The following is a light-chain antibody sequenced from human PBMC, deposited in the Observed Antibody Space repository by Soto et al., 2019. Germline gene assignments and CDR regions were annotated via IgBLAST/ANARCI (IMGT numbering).Light chain of an antibody. Sequence: DIQMTQSPSSLSASVGDRVTITCRASQYMSNYVNWYQQKPGKAPKLLIYDASNLETGVPSRFSGSGFGTDFTFTIASLQPEDIATYYCQQFDSFFGAFGGGTTVEIK. CDR3: QQFDSFFGA. V-gene: IGKV1-33*01. CDR2: DAS. J-gene: IGKJ4*01. CDR1: QYMSNY.